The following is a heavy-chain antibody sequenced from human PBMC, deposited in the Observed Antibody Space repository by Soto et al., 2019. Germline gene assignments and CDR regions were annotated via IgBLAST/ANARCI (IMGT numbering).Heavy chain of an antibody. CDR3: AMNLGELSSFDY. J-gene: IGHJ4*02. Sequence: ASVKVSCKASGYTFTSYAMHWVRQAPGQRLEWMGWINAGNGNTKYSQKFQGRVTITRDTSASTAYMELSSLRSEDTAVYYCAMNLGELSSFDYWGQGTLVTVSS. CDR2: INAGNGNT. CDR1: GYTFTSYA. V-gene: IGHV1-3*01. D-gene: IGHD3-16*02.